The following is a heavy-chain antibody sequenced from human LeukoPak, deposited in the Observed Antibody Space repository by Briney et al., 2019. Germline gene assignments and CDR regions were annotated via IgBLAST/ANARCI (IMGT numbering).Heavy chain of an antibody. CDR3: ARGGGGSDY. CDR1: GGSISSSSYY. Sequence: ETLSLTCTVSGGSISSSSYYWGWIRQPPGKGLEWVANIKQDGSEKYYVDSVKGRFTISRDNTKNSLYLQMNSLRAEDTAVYYCARGGGGSDYWGQGILVTVSS. CDR2: IKQDGSEK. V-gene: IGHV3-7*04. J-gene: IGHJ4*02. D-gene: IGHD3-16*01.